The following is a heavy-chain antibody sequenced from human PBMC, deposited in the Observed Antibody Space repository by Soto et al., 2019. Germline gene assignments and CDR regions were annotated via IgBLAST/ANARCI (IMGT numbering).Heavy chain of an antibody. J-gene: IGHJ4*02. D-gene: IGHD2-2*01. Sequence: TRCLTGTVSAYSSGRRGDYWLWIRQHPGKGLEWIGYIYYSGNTYNNPTLKSRVTISVDTSKNQFSLKLTSVTAADTAVYFCARLYCSSVSCYNDYCGPGVQVTVSS. CDR3: ARLYCSSVSCYNDY. V-gene: IGHV4-31*03. CDR1: AYSSGRRGDY. CDR2: IYYSGNT.